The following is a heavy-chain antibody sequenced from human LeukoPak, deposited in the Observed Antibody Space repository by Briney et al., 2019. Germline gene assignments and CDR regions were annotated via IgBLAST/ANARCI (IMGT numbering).Heavy chain of an antibody. V-gene: IGHV3-33*01. D-gene: IGHD3-9*01. CDR3: PRAYNIRYFDT. CDR2: IWSCASNT. Sequence: GGSLRLSCRASGVIFSSYGLHWVRQAPVNGLKWVAVIWSCASNTYYVDSVKGRFTIYRDNSKKTLYLQMNSLRDEDTAVYYCPRAYNIRYFDTWGQGTLVTVSS. J-gene: IGHJ4*02. CDR1: GVIFSSYG.